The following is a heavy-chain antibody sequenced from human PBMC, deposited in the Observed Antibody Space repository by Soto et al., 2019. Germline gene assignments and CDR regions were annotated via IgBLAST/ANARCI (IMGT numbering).Heavy chain of an antibody. CDR1: GYTFTSYG. CDR2: ISAHNGNT. CDR3: ARGRYGAY. J-gene: IGHJ4*02. D-gene: IGHD3-10*01. V-gene: IGHV1-18*01. Sequence: QVHLVQSGAEVKKPGASVKVSCKASGYTFTSYGITWVRQAPGERHEWMGWISAHNGNTDYALKLQGRVIVTRDTSTSTACMELRSLLSDDAAVYYCARGRYGAYWGQGALVSVSS.